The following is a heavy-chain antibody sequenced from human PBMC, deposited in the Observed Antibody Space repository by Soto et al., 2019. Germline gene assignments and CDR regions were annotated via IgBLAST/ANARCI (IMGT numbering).Heavy chain of an antibody. CDR1: GGSISSSNW. D-gene: IGHD3-22*01. J-gene: IGHJ4*02. CDR2: IYHSGST. V-gene: IGHV4-4*02. CDR3: ARKTYYDSSGYYLLFDY. Sequence: QVQLQESGPGLVKPSGTLSLTCAVSGGSISSSNWWSWVRQPPGKGLEWIGEIYHSGSTNYNPSLKGRVTISVDKSKNQFSLKLSSVTAADTAVYYCARKTYYDSSGYYLLFDYWGQGTLVTVSS.